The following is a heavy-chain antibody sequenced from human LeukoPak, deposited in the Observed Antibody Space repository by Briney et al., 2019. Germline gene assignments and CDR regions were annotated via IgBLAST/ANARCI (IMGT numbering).Heavy chain of an antibody. CDR1: GGTFSSYA. CDR3: ARGGHQRYFDWLSDY. D-gene: IGHD3-9*01. CDR2: IIPIFGTA. J-gene: IGHJ4*02. Sequence: SVKVSCKASGGTFSSYAISWVRQAPGQGLEWMGGIIPIFGTANYAQKFQGRVTITADESTSTACMELSSLRSEDTAVYYCARGGHQRYFDWLSDYWGQGTLATVSS. V-gene: IGHV1-69*13.